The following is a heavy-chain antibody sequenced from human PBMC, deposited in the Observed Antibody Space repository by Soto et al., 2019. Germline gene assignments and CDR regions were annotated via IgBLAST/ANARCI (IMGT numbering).Heavy chain of an antibody. CDR2: ISPYTGNT. CDR3: VMVDNYVTPTPQDV. Sequence: GASVKVSCKASGYTFTTYAMHWVRQAPGQRLEWMGWISPYTGNTHSASKVQGRLTTTTDTSTSTAYMDLGSLTSDDTAVYYCVMVDNYVTPTPQDVWGQGTTVTVSS. D-gene: IGHD4-4*01. CDR1: GYTFTTYA. J-gene: IGHJ6*02. V-gene: IGHV1-18*01.